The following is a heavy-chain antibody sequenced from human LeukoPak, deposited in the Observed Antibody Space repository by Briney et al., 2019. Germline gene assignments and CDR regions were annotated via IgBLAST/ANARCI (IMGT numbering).Heavy chain of an antibody. V-gene: IGHV1-2*02. CDR2: INPDGGGT. D-gene: IGHD3-10*01. CDR1: GYTFTGYF. CDR3: ARVPGRGVGRYFDY. Sequence: ASVKVSCEASGYTFTGYFMHWMRQAPGQGLEWIGWINPDGGGTNYAQKFQGRVTMTRDKSISTAYMDLSRLRSDDTAVYYCARVPGRGVGRYFDYWGQGTLVTVSP. J-gene: IGHJ4*02.